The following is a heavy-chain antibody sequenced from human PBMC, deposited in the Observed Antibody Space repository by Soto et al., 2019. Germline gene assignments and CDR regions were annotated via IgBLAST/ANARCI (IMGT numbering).Heavy chain of an antibody. CDR2: ISSGGSYT. CDR3: ARGVSGELSLKDYFDP. D-gene: IGHD3-10*01. J-gene: IGHJ5*02. CDR1: GFDVADFY. Sequence: QLVESGGGWVKPGGSLRLSCEVSGFDVADFYMTWIRQAPGKGLEWISYISSGGSYTNYADSVKGRFSVSRDTAKKSVYLQMNNLRANDTAVYYCARGVSGELSLKDYFDPWGQGTLVTVSS. V-gene: IGHV3-11*05.